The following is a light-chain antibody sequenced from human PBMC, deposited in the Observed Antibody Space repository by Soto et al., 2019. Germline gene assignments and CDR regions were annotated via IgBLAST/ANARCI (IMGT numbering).Light chain of an antibody. Sequence: QPVLTQPPSVSGAPGQRVTISCTGSSSNIGADYDVHWYQHLPGAAPTLLIYVNTNRPSGVPDRFSGSKSGTSASLAITGFRAADEADSYCQSYDNSLSGWDFGTGTKSPS. CDR2: VNT. V-gene: IGLV1-40*01. J-gene: IGLJ1*01. CDR1: SSNIGADYD. CDR3: QSYDNSLSGWD.